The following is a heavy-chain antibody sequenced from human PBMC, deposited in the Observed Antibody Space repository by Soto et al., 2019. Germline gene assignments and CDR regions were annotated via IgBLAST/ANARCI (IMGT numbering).Heavy chain of an antibody. Sequence: ASVKVSCKASGFTFTSSAMQWVRQARGQRLEWIGWIVVGSGNTNYAQKFQERVTITRDMSTNTVYMEFRSLRSDDTAVYYCARGGDGYNFGAVYWGQGTPVTVSS. CDR3: ARGGDGYNFGAVY. J-gene: IGHJ4*02. D-gene: IGHD2-21*01. CDR2: IVVGSGNT. CDR1: GFTFTSSA. V-gene: IGHV1-58*02.